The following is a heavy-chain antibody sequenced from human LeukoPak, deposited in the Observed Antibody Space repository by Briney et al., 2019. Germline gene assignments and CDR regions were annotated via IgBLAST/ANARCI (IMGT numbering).Heavy chain of an antibody. V-gene: IGHV3-21*06. Sequence: PGGSLRLSCAASGFTFSSYSMNWVRQAPGKGLEWVSSISTSSSYIYYADSVKGRFTISRDNAKNSLYLQMNSLRAEDTAVYYCARALSLLWFGEPNANDAFDIWGQGTMVTVSS. J-gene: IGHJ3*02. CDR3: ARALSLLWFGEPNANDAFDI. D-gene: IGHD3-10*01. CDR1: GFTFSSYS. CDR2: ISTSSSYI.